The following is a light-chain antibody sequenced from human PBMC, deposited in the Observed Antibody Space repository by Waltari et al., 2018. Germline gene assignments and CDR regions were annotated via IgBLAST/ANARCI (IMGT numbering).Light chain of an antibody. J-gene: IGKJ4*01. Sequence: DIQMTQSPSSVSASVGHSVTLTCRASQGISTWLAWYQQKTGKAPKLLIYAAYILESGVPSRFSGSGSGTDFTLTISSLQPEEFATYYCQQAKSFPLTFGGGTKVEIK. CDR3: QQAKSFPLT. CDR1: QGISTW. CDR2: AAY. V-gene: IGKV1-12*01.